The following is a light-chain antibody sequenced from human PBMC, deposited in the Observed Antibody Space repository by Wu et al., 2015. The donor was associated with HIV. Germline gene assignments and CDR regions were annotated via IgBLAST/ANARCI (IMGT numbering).Light chain of an antibody. CDR2: GAS. Sequence: IRMTQSPSSLSASTGDRVTISCRASQNINSFLAWYQQKPGQAPKLMMFGASTLQTGVPARFSGNGSGTDFALTINCLQSEDYATYYCQHYHTYPPTFGQGTKVEIK. CDR3: QHYHTYPPT. CDR1: QNINSF. V-gene: IGKV1-8*01. J-gene: IGKJ1*01.